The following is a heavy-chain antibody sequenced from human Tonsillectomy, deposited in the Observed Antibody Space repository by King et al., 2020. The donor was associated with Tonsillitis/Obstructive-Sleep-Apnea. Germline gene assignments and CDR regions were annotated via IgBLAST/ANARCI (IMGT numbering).Heavy chain of an antibody. V-gene: IGHV4-59*01. Sequence: VQLQESGPGLVKPSETLSLTCSVSGGSISRYYWSWIRQPPGKGLEWIGYIYDSGSTNSNPSLKSRVTISIDTSKNQFSLRLSSVTAADTAVYYCARSIGGVFVVIDSWGQGTLVTVSS. D-gene: IGHD3-16*02. CDR1: GGSISRYY. J-gene: IGHJ4*02. CDR2: IYDSGST. CDR3: ARSIGGVFVVIDS.